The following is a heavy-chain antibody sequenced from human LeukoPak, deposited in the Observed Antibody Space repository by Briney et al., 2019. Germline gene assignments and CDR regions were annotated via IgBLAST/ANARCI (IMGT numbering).Heavy chain of an antibody. V-gene: IGHV3-30-3*01. Sequence: GRSLRLSCAASGFTFSSYAMHWVRQAPGKGLEWVAVISYDGSNKYYADSVKGRFTISRDNSKNTLYLQMNSLRAEDTAVYYCARDQNSGSYYGEKYYYYYGMDVWGQGTTVTVSS. D-gene: IGHD1-26*01. J-gene: IGHJ6*02. CDR1: GFTFSSYA. CDR2: ISYDGSNK. CDR3: ARDQNSGSYYGEKYYYYYGMDV.